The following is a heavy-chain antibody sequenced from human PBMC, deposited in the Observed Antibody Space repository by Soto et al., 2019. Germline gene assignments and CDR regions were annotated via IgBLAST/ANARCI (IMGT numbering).Heavy chain of an antibody. J-gene: IGHJ3*02. Sequence: QVQLQESGPGLVKPSETLSLTCTVSGGSIRSCYWSWIRQPPGKGLEWIGYIYYSGSTNYNPSLKSRVTISVDTSKNQFSLKLSSVTAADTAVYYCARNYGHAFDIWGQGTMVTVSS. CDR1: GGSIRSCY. CDR2: IYYSGST. V-gene: IGHV4-59*01. D-gene: IGHD1-7*01. CDR3: ARNYGHAFDI.